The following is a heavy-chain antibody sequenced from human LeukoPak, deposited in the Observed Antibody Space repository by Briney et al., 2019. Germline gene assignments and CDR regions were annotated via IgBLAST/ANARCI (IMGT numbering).Heavy chain of an antibody. CDR1: GGSFSGYY. Sequence: PLETLSLTCAVYGGSFSGYYWTWIRQPPGKGLEWIGEINHSGSTNYNPSLKSRVTISIDTSKNQFSLILSSVTAADTAVYYCARGLSDVYWGRGTLVTVSS. J-gene: IGHJ4*02. CDR3: ARGLSDVY. CDR2: INHSGST. V-gene: IGHV4-34*01.